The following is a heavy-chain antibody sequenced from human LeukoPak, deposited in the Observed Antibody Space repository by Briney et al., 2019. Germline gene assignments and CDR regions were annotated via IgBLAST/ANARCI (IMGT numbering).Heavy chain of an antibody. D-gene: IGHD5-18*01. Sequence: PSETLSLTCTVSGGSISSSSYYWGWIRQPPGKGLEWIGSIYYSGSTYYNPSLKSRVTISVDTSKNQFSLKLSSVTAADTAVYYCARTDTAMVGDYWGQGTLVTVSS. J-gene: IGHJ4*02. V-gene: IGHV4-39*07. CDR3: ARTDTAMVGDY. CDR2: IYYSGST. CDR1: GGSISSSSYY.